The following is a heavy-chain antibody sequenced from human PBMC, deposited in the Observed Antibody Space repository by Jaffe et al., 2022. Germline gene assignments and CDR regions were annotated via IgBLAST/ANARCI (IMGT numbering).Heavy chain of an antibody. CDR3: TRDSPSTVGSIPYDY. CDR1: GFTFGDYA. CDR2: IRSKVYGGTP. D-gene: IGHD3-10*01. J-gene: IGHJ4*02. V-gene: IGHV3-49*04. Sequence: EVQLVESGGGLVQPGRSLRLSCRTSGFTFGDYAVSWVRQAPGKGLEWVGFIRSKVYGGTPEYAASVTDRFTISRDDSKSIAYLQMDSLKTEDTAIYYCTRDSPSTVGSIPYDYWGQGTLVTVSS.